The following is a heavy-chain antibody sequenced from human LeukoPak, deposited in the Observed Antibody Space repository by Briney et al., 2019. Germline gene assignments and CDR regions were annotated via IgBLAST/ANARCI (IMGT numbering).Heavy chain of an antibody. CDR2: MNPNSGNT. CDR3: ARSERFYDFWSGYFVGRPYGMDV. V-gene: IGHV1-8*01. Sequence: GASVKVSCKASGYTFTSYDINWVRQATGQGLEWMGWMNPNSGNTGYAQKFQGRVTMTRNTSISTAYMELSSLRSEDTAVYYCARSERFYDFWSGYFVGRPYGMDVWGQGTTVTVSS. J-gene: IGHJ6*02. D-gene: IGHD3-3*01. CDR1: GYTFTSYD.